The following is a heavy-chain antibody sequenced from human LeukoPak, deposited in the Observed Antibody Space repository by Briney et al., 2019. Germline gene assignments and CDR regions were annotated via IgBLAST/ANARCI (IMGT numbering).Heavy chain of an antibody. D-gene: IGHD5-12*01. CDR3: ARDCYDPSDRSQNNEDAFDI. CDR1: GGSISSGGYY. Sequence: SETLSLTCTVSGGSISSGGYYWSWIRQPPGKGLEWIGYIYHSGSTYYNPSLKSRVTISVDRSKNQFSLKLSSVTAADTAVYYCARDCYDPSDRSQNNEDAFDIWGQGTMVTVSS. J-gene: IGHJ3*02. V-gene: IGHV4-30-2*01. CDR2: IYHSGST.